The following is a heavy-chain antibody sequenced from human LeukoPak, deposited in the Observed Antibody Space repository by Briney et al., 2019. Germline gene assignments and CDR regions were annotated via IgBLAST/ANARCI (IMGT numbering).Heavy chain of an antibody. CDR3: VSGVAMDV. J-gene: IGHJ6*02. CDR1: GFTSTTFE. Sequence: GGSLRLSRIDSGFTSTTFEFNCVPEAPGRRLEWRAFINSRNTIYYADPLRSRYTLSRDNPKKSLYLQIISLRVEDTAVYYCVSGVAMDVWGQGTTVTV. CDR2: INSRNTI. D-gene: IGHD3-10*01. V-gene: IGHV3-48*03.